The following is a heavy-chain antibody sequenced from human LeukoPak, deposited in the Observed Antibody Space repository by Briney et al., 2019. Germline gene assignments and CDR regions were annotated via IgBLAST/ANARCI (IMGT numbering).Heavy chain of an antibody. CDR1: GGSISSYY. V-gene: IGHV4-59*12. CDR3: ARVRKYYYDSSGDNWFDP. D-gene: IGHD3-22*01. Sequence: SETLSLTCTVSGGSISSYYWSWIRQPAGKGLEWIGEIYHSGSTNYNPSLKSRVTISVDKSKNQFSLKLSSVTAADTAVYYCARVRKYYYDSSGDNWFDPWGQGTLVTVSS. J-gene: IGHJ5*02. CDR2: IYHSGST.